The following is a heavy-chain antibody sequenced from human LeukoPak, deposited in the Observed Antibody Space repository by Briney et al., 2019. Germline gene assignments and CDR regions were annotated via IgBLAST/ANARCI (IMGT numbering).Heavy chain of an antibody. Sequence: SVKVSCKASGGTFSSYAISWVRQAPGQGLEWMGGIIPIFGTANYAQKFQGRVTITADESTSTAYMELSSLRSEDTAVYYCARDGDYYYYSMDVWGQGTTVTVSS. D-gene: IGHD3-3*01. CDR1: GGTFSSYA. CDR3: ARDGDYYYYSMDV. V-gene: IGHV1-69*13. CDR2: IIPIFGTA. J-gene: IGHJ6*02.